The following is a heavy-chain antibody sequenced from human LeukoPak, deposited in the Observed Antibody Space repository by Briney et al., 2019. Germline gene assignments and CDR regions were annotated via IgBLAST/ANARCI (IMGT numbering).Heavy chain of an antibody. D-gene: IGHD5-12*01. Sequence: PGGSLRLSRAASGFTFSDYYMSWIRPAAGKGLEWLSYISSSSSYIKYADSVKGRFTISRDNAKNSLYLQMNSLRVEDTAVYYCSGDPRGGDYWGQGTLVTVSS. J-gene: IGHJ4*02. CDR2: ISSSSSYI. CDR1: GFTFSDYY. V-gene: IGHV3-11*05. CDR3: SGDPRGGDY.